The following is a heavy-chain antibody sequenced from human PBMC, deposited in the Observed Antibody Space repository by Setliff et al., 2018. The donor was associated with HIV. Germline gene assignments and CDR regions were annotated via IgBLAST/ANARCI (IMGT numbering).Heavy chain of an antibody. Sequence: GGSLRLSCAVSGFTFSSYAMSWVRQAPGKGLEWVSAISGSGGSTYYADSVKGRFTISRDKSKNTLYLQVNSLRAADTAVYYCAKGYTYFDYWGQGTPVTVSS. D-gene: IGHD1-1*01. J-gene: IGHJ4*02. V-gene: IGHV3-23*01. CDR2: ISGSGGST. CDR3: AKGYTYFDY. CDR1: GFTFSSYA.